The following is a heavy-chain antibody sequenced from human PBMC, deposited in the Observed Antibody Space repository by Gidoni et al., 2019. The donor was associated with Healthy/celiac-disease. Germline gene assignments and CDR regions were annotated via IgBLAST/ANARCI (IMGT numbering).Heavy chain of an antibody. D-gene: IGHD1-7*01. CDR2: INHIGST. CDR1: GGSFSGYY. V-gene: IGHV4-34*01. CDR3: ARGYNWTYVNPFDY. J-gene: IGHJ4*02. Sequence: VQLQQWGAGLLKPSETLSLTCAVYGGSFSGYYWSWSRLPQGKGLEWIGEINHIGSTNYHPSLTRRVTRSADTSKNPFSRYLSPLTAADPAVYYCARGYNWTYVNPFDYWGQGTLVTVSP.